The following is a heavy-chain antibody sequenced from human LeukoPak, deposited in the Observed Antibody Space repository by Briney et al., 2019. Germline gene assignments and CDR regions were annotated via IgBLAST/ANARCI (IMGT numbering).Heavy chain of an antibody. J-gene: IGHJ4*02. CDR1: GGSISSGSYY. CDR3: AGGYGSGSYYNVLGH. D-gene: IGHD3-10*01. Sequence: SQTRSLTCTVSGGSISSGSYYWSWIRQPAGKGLEWIGYIYYSGSTNYNPSLKSRVTISVDTSKNQFSLKLSSVTAADTAVYYCAGGYGSGSYYNVLGHWGQGILVTVSS. V-gene: IGHV4-61*10. CDR2: IYYSGST.